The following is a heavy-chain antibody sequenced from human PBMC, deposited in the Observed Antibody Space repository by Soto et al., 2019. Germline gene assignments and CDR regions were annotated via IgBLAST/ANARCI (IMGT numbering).Heavy chain of an antibody. J-gene: IGHJ6*02. CDR2: ISYDGSNK. CDR3: ARVRRPHWGGDWHDYYYYGMDV. D-gene: IGHD2-21*02. V-gene: IGHV3-30-3*01. Sequence: QVQLVESGGGVVQPGRSLRLSCAASGFTFSSYAMHGVRQAPGKGLEWVAVISYDGSNKYYADSVKGRFTISRDNSKNTQYLQMNSLRAEDTAVYYCARVRRPHWGGDWHDYYYYGMDVWGQGTTVTVSS. CDR1: GFTFSSYA.